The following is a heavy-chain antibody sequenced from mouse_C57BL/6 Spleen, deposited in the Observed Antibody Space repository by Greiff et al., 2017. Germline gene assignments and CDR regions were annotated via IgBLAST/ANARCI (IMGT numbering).Heavy chain of an antibody. Sequence: QVQLKQSGPELVKPGASVKISCKASGYTFTDYYINWVKQRPGQGLEWIGWIFPGSGSTYYNEKFKGKATLTVDKSSSTAYMLRSSLTSEDSAVYVCARGAGYGSSFGYWGQGTTLTVSS. D-gene: IGHD1-1*01. CDR1: GYTFTDYY. V-gene: IGHV1-75*01. CDR3: ARGAGYGSSFGY. CDR2: IFPGSGST. J-gene: IGHJ2*01.